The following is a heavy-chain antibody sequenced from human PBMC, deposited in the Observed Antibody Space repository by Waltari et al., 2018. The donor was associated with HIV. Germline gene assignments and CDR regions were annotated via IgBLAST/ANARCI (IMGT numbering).Heavy chain of an antibody. CDR1: GFTLSDHY. D-gene: IGHD2-15*01. CDR2: SRSNANGYTT. V-gene: IGHV3-72*01. CDR3: GRGAAGSVSDY. Sequence: EVQLVESGGGLVQPGGSLRLSCVASGFTLSDHYMDWVRQAPGKGLEGVGRSRSNANGYTTEYAASVEGRFSISRDEASNSAYLQMNSLKTEDTAVYFCGRGAAGSVSDYWGPGTLVTVSS. J-gene: IGHJ4*02.